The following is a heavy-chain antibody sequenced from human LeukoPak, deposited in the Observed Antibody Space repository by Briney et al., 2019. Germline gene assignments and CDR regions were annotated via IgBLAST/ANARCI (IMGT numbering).Heavy chain of an antibody. Sequence: GGSLRLSCAASGFTFSSYWMSWVRQAPGKGLEWVANIKQDGSEKYYVDSVKGRFTISRDNAKNSLYLQMYSMRVEDTAVYYCARGHRYGGSCFDYWGQGTLVTVSS. CDR3: ARGHRYGGSCFDY. V-gene: IGHV3-7*01. J-gene: IGHJ4*02. CDR1: GFTFSSYW. D-gene: IGHD1-26*01. CDR2: IKQDGSEK.